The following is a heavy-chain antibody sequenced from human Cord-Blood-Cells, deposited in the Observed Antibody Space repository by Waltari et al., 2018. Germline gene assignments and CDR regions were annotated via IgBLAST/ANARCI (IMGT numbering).Heavy chain of an antibody. D-gene: IGHD7-27*01. V-gene: IGHV3-7*01. CDR2: IKQDGSEK. J-gene: IGHJ4*02. CDR3: AREANWGSAIDY. CDR1: GFTLSSYW. Sequence: EVQLVESGGGLVQPGGSLSLSCAASGFTLSSYWRSCARQAPGKGLEWVANIKQDGSEKYYVDSVKGRFTISRDNAKNSLYLQMNSLRAEDTAVYYCAREANWGSAIDYWGQGTLVTVSS.